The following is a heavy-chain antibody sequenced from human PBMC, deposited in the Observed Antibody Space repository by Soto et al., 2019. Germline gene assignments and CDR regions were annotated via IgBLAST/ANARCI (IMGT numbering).Heavy chain of an antibody. J-gene: IGHJ3*02. CDR1: GDSVNSGGHY. CDR2: THASGVT. CDR3: ARDVGYGPKGYAFDI. Sequence: QVQLQESGPGLVKPSQTLSLTCSVSGDSVNSGGHYWNWIRQHPGKGLEWVGYTHASGVTSYNPSIKSRVDLSVDMSKNEVSLKLTSVTAADTAVYFCARDVGYGPKGYAFDIWGQGTMVTVSS. D-gene: IGHD4-17*01. V-gene: IGHV4-31*03.